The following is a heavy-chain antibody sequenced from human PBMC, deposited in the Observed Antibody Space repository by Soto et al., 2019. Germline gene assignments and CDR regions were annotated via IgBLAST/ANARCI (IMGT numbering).Heavy chain of an antibody. Sequence: GGSLRLSCAASGFTFSSYSMNWVRQAPGEGLEWVSYISSSSSTIYYADSVKGRFTISRDNAKNSLYLQMNSLRDEDTAVYYCARDGVPSGGIAARRWIFWGQGTLVTVSS. D-gene: IGHD6-6*01. V-gene: IGHV3-48*02. CDR3: ARDGVPSGGIAARRWIF. CDR1: GFTFSSYS. CDR2: ISSSSSTI. J-gene: IGHJ4*02.